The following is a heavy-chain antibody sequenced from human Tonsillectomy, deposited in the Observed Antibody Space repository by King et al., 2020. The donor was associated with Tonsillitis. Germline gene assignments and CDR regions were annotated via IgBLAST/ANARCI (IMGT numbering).Heavy chain of an antibody. V-gene: IGHV4-30-2*01. CDR1: GGSISSGGYS. CDR3: ARVTVVTAVDY. Sequence: QLQESGSGLVKPSQTLSLTCAVSGGSISSGGYSWSWIRQPPGKGLEWIGYIYHSGSTYYNPSLKSRVTISVDRSKNQFSLKLSSVTAADTAVYYCARVTVVTAVDYWGQGTLVTVSS. J-gene: IGHJ4*02. CDR2: IYHSGST. D-gene: IGHD2-21*02.